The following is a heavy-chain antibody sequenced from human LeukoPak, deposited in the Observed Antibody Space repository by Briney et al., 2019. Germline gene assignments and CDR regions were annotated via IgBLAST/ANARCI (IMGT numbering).Heavy chain of an antibody. CDR3: ARETSVVVAATGAFDY. CDR2: ISSSGSTI. D-gene: IGHD2-15*01. Sequence: GAPRLSCAAPGFTPRRYEKNWGRPAPGEGVEWVLYISSSGSTIYYADSVKGRFTISRDNAKTSLYLQMNSLRAEDTAVYYCARETSVVVAATGAFDYWGQGTLVTVSS. CDR1: GFTPRRYE. J-gene: IGHJ4*02. V-gene: IGHV3-48*03.